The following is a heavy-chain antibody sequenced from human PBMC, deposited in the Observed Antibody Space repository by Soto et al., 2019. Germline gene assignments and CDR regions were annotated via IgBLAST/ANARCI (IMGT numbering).Heavy chain of an antibody. J-gene: IGHJ5*02. D-gene: IGHD3-9*01. CDR3: AREWTGYYNWFDP. V-gene: IGHV4-31*03. CDR1: GGSIIIGVYY. CDR2: IYYSGST. Sequence: TLSLTCTVSGGSIIIGVYYWSWIRQHPGKGLEWIGYIYYSGSTYYNPSLKSRVTISVDTSKNQFSLKLSSVTAADTAVYYCAREWTGYYNWFDPWGQGTLVTVS.